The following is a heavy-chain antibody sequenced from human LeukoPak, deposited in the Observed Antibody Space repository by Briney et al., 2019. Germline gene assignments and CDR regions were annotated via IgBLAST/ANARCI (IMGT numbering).Heavy chain of an antibody. J-gene: IGHJ4*02. CDR2: ISGTSAYI. CDR1: GFTFSDYY. V-gene: IGHV3-11*06. CDR3: ARAGDWSAYYKNFDY. Sequence: GGSLRLSCAASGFTFSDYYMSWVRQAPGKGLEWVSSISGTSAYIYYADSVKGRFTISRDNAKNSLYLQMNSLRVEDTAVYYCARAGDWSAYYKNFDYWGQGTLVTVSS. D-gene: IGHD3-3*01.